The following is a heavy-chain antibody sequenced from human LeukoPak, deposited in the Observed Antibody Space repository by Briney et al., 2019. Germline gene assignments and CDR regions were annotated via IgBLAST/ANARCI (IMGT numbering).Heavy chain of an antibody. J-gene: IGHJ4*02. V-gene: IGHV3-11*01. CDR3: AKRSAESSGYFDY. D-gene: IGHD6-19*01. CDR1: GFTFSDYY. Sequence: GGSLRLSCAASGFTFSDYYMSWIRQAPGKGLEWVSYISSSGSTIYYADSVKGRFTISRDNPKNTLYLQMNSLRAEDTAVYYCAKRSAESSGYFDYWGQGTLVTVSS. CDR2: ISSSGSTI.